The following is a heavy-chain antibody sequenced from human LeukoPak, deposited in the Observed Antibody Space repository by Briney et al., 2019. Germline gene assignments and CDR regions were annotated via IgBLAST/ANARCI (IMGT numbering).Heavy chain of an antibody. V-gene: IGHV3-7*01. CDR1: GFTFSSYR. CDR3: ARVYYYGSGADAFDI. Sequence: GGSLRLSCAASGFTFSSYRMSWVRQAPGKGLEWVANIKQDGSEKYYVDSVKGRFTISRDNAKNSLYLQMNSLRAEDTALYFCARVYYYGSGADAFDIWGQGIMVTVSP. CDR2: IKQDGSEK. J-gene: IGHJ3*02. D-gene: IGHD3-10*01.